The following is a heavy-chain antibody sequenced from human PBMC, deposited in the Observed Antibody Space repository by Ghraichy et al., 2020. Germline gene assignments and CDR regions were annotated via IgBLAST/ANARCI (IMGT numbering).Heavy chain of an antibody. V-gene: IGHV3-23*01. D-gene: IGHD6-19*01. CDR2: ISGSGGNT. J-gene: IGHJ1*01. Sequence: GGSLRLSCAASGFTFSSYAMSWVRQAPGKGLEWVSAISGSGGNTYYADSVKGRFTISRDDSKNTLHLQMNSLRADDTAVYYCAKQTDVHQQWLRLFFQHWGQGTLVTVSS. CDR3: AKQTDVHQQWLRLFFQH. CDR1: GFTFSSYA.